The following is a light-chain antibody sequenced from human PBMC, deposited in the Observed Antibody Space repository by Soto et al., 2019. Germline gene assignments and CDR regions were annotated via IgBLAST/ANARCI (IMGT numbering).Light chain of an antibody. Sequence: DIQMTQSPSSLSATVGDRVTITCQAIQDISKYLNWYQQKPGKAPKLLIYDASNLETGVPSRFSGSGSGTDCSLTINSLQPEDIATYYCQQYDHPPYTFGQGTKLEI. CDR1: QDISKY. CDR3: QQYDHPPYT. J-gene: IGKJ2*01. CDR2: DAS. V-gene: IGKV1-33*01.